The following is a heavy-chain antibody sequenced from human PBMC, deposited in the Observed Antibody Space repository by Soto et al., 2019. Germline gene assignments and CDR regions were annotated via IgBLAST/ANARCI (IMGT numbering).Heavy chain of an antibody. D-gene: IGHD2-8*01. Sequence: QVQLVESGGGVVQPGRSLRLSCAASGFTFSSYGMHWVRQAPGKGLEWVAVISYDGSNKYYADSVKGRFTISRDNSKNTLYLQMNSLRAEDTAVYYCAKDAVMVYAIYYFDYWGQGTLVTVSS. V-gene: IGHV3-30*18. CDR2: ISYDGSNK. CDR3: AKDAVMVYAIYYFDY. CDR1: GFTFSSYG. J-gene: IGHJ4*02.